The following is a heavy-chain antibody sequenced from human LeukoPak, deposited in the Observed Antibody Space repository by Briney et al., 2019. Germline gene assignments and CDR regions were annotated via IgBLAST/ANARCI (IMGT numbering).Heavy chain of an antibody. V-gene: IGHV3-23*01. J-gene: IGHJ4*02. CDR2: IRGSGGSA. CDR1: GFTFSSYA. CDR3: AKASGQLVPNSFFDY. D-gene: IGHD6-6*01. Sequence: SGGSLRLSCAASGFTFSSYAMSWVRQAPGKGLEWVSGIRGSGGSAYYADSVKGRVTISRDNSKNTQYLQMNSLSAEDTAVYYCAKASGQLVPNSFFDYWGQGTLVTVSS.